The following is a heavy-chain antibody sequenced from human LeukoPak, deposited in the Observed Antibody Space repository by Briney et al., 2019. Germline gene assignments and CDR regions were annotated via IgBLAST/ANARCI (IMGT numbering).Heavy chain of an antibody. Sequence: ASVKVSCKASGYTFTGYYMHWVRQTPGQGLEWMGWINPNSGGTNYAQKFQGRVTMTRDTSINTAYMELSRLRSDDTAVYYCAKAPPVSPYYFDYWGQGTLVTVSS. CDR1: GYTFTGYY. D-gene: IGHD3-16*01. CDR3: AKAPPVSPYYFDY. V-gene: IGHV1-2*02. CDR2: INPNSGGT. J-gene: IGHJ4*02.